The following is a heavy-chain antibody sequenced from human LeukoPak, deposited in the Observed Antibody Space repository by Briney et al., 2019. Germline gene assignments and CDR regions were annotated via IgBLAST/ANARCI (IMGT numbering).Heavy chain of an antibody. CDR2: ISSSGSTM. CDR1: GFTFSSYE. V-gene: IGHV3-48*03. CDR3: ARKAAGTGYFDY. D-gene: IGHD6-13*01. Sequence: GGSLRLSCEASGFTFSSYEMNWVRQAPGKGLEWVSYISSSGSTMYYADSVKGRFTISRDNAKNSLYLQMNSLRAEDTAVYYCARKAAGTGYFDYWGQGTLVTVPS. J-gene: IGHJ4*02.